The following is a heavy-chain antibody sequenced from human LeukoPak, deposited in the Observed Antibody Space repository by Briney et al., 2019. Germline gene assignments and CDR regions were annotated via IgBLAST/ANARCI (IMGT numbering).Heavy chain of an antibody. CDR3: ARQTAGGSYPFDY. CDR2: IYTSGST. Sequence: SETLSLTCTVSGGSISSYYWCWIRQPPGKGLEWIGYIYTSGSTNYNPSLKSRVTISVDTSKNQFSLKLSSVTAADTAVYYCARQTAGGSYPFDYWGQGTLVTVSS. V-gene: IGHV4-4*09. D-gene: IGHD1-26*01. J-gene: IGHJ4*02. CDR1: GGSISSYY.